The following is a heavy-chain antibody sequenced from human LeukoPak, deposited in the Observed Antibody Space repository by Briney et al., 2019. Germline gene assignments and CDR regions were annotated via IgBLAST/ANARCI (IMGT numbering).Heavy chain of an antibody. Sequence: PSETLSLTCTVSGGSISSYYWSWIRQPPGKGLEWIGYIYYSGSTNYNPSLKSRVTISVDTSKNQFSLKLSSVTAADTAAYYCARHTVWAGYYYYGMDVWGQGTTVTVSS. J-gene: IGHJ6*02. CDR1: GGSISSYY. CDR3: ARHTVWAGYYYYGMDV. V-gene: IGHV4-59*08. CDR2: IYYSGST. D-gene: IGHD4-11*01.